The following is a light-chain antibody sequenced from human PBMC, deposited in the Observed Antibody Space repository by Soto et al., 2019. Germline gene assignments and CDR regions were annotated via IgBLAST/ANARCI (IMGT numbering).Light chain of an antibody. J-gene: IGKJ1*01. Sequence: EVVMTQSPATLSVSPGERATLSCRASQSVSSNLAWYQQTPGQAPRLLIFDASTRATGIPARFSGSGSGTDFTLTISSLQSEDFAVYYCQKYDNWLGTFGQGTKVEVK. CDR1: QSVSSN. CDR2: DAS. V-gene: IGKV3D-15*01. CDR3: QKYDNWLGT.